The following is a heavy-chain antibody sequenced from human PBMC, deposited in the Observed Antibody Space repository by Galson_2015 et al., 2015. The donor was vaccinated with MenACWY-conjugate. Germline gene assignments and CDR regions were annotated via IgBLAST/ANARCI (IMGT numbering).Heavy chain of an antibody. J-gene: IGHJ4*02. CDR1: GFTFNSYW. Sequence: SLRLSCAVSGFTFNSYWMSWVRQAPGKGLEWVANIKQDGREKNYVDSVKGRFTISRDNAGNSVYLQMDSLRVEDTAVYYCARDTRGHFDYWGQGTLVTFSS. CDR3: ARDTRGHFDY. V-gene: IGHV3-7*03. CDR2: IKQDGREK.